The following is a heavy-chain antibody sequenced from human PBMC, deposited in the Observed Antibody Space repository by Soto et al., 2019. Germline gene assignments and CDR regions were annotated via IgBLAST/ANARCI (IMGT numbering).Heavy chain of an antibody. V-gene: IGHV1-18*01. CDR2: INGYNGNA. CDR3: GGMGDGPSYYCGRDV. Sequence: QVQLVQSGAEVKKPGASVTVSCKASGYTFTTYGVSWVRQAPGQGREWLGWINGYNGNAMYAENLQGRDSMTSDTARTPGYLGLRSLISDDTAVYYCGGMGDGPSYYCGRDVWGQGTTVTVSS. J-gene: IGHJ6*01. D-gene: IGHD3-16*01. CDR1: GYTFTTYG.